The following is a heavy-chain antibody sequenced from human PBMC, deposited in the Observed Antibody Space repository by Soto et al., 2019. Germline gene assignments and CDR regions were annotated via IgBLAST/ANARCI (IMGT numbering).Heavy chain of an antibody. V-gene: IGHV1-2*02. Sequence: QVQLVQSGAEVKKPGASVRVSCKASGYSITGYYLDWVRQAPGHGLEWMGWINPNRGATDYAQKFQGRVTLTRDTSINTAYMELSSLTSDDTAVYYCARVAVSGTIDYRGQGTLVTVSS. CDR1: GYSITGYY. CDR3: ARVAVSGTIDY. J-gene: IGHJ4*02. CDR2: INPNRGAT. D-gene: IGHD6-19*01.